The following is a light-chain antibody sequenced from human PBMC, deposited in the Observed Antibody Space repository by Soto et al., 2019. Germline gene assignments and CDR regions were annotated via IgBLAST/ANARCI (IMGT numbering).Light chain of an antibody. Sequence: QSVLTQPPSVSGAPGQRVTISCTGSSSNIGAGYDVHWYQQLPGTAPKLLIYGNSNRPSGVSSRFSGSKSGNTASLTISGLQAEDEADYYCISYTGSSTSYVFGSGTKVTVL. V-gene: IGLV1-40*01. CDR1: SSNIGAGYD. J-gene: IGLJ1*01. CDR3: ISYTGSSTSYV. CDR2: GNS.